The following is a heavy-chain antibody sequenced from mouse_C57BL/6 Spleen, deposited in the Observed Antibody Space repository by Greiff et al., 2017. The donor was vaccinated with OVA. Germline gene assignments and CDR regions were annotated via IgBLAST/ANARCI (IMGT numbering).Heavy chain of an antibody. J-gene: IGHJ4*01. D-gene: IGHD1-1*01. V-gene: IGHV1-18*01. Sequence: EVQLQESGPELVKPGASVKIPCKASGYTFTDYNMDWVKQSHGKSLEWIGDINPNNGGTIYNQKFKGKATLTVDKSSSTAYMELRSLTSEDTAVYYCARSGGSSYDYAMDYWGQGTSVTVSS. CDR1: GYTFTDYN. CDR2: INPNNGGT. CDR3: ARSGGSSYDYAMDY.